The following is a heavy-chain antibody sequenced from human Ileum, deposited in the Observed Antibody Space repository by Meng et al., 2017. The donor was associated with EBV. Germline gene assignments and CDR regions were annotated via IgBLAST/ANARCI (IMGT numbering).Heavy chain of an antibody. CDR2: HSGST. CDR1: GVSISSGYFH. CDR3: VSYAVGAGGIGY. V-gene: IGHV4-30-4*01. J-gene: IGHJ4*02. D-gene: IGHD1-26*01. Sequence: LQESGPGMVKPSQTVSRTCSVYGVSISSGYFHWSWSRQRPGKGLEWIGHSGSTSYKPSLRSRVTISVDTSKNQFSLKVDSATAGDTAVYYCVSYAVGAGGIGYWGQGILVTVSS.